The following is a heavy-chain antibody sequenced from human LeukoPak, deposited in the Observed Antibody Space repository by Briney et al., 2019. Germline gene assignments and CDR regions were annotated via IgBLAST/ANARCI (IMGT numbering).Heavy chain of an antibody. Sequence: VASVKVSCKASGYTFTSYDINWVRQATGQGLEWMGWMNPNSGNTDYAQKFQGRVTLTRNTSISTAYMELSSLRSEDTAVFYCARTPLRPAATTPRQLDYWGQGTLVTVSS. CDR3: ARTPLRPAATTPRQLDY. CDR1: GYTFTSYD. J-gene: IGHJ4*02. V-gene: IGHV1-8*03. CDR2: MNPNSGNT. D-gene: IGHD5-12*01.